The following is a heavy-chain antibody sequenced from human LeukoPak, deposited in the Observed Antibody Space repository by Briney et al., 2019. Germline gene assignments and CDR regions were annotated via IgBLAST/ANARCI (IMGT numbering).Heavy chain of an antibody. D-gene: IGHD3-16*02. J-gene: IGHJ4*02. CDR1: GYSFTTYW. CDR2: IYPGDSDT. V-gene: IGHV5-51*01. Sequence: GESLKISCKGSGYSFTTYWIGWVRQMPGKGLEWMGIIYPGDSDTRYSPSFQGQVTISADKSISTAYLQWSSLKASDTAMYYCARHGEYGYVWGSYLPLDYWGQGTLVTVSS. CDR3: ARHGEYGYVWGSYLPLDY.